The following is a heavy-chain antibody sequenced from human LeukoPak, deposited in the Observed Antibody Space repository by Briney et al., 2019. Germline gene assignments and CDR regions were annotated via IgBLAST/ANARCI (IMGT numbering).Heavy chain of an antibody. Sequence: PGGSLRLSCAASGFTFSSYWMSWVRQAPGKGLEWVANIKQDGSEKYYVDSVKGRFTISRDNAKNSLYLQMNSLRAEDTAVYYCARARANYYGSGGYYYYFDYWGQGTLVTVSS. D-gene: IGHD3-10*01. CDR1: GFTFSSYW. J-gene: IGHJ4*02. CDR3: ARARANYYGSGGYYYYFDY. V-gene: IGHV3-7*01. CDR2: IKQDGSEK.